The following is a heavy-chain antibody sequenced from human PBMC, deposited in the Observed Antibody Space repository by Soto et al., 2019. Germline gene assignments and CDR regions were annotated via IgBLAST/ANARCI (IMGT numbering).Heavy chain of an antibody. CDR2: ISGSGGST. V-gene: IGHV3-23*01. D-gene: IGHD6-13*01. CDR3: AKDRGSRWYGFHY. Sequence: GGYLRLSCAASVFTFSSYAMSWVRQAPGKGLEWVSAISGSGGSTYYADSVKGRCNNFRDNANNTLYLQMNYLRAANKVVYYRAKDRGSRWYGFHYWGQGPLVTV. CDR1: VFTFSSYA. J-gene: IGHJ4*02.